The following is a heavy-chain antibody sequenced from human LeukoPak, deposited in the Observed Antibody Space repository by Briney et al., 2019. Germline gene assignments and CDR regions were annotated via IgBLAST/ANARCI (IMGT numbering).Heavy chain of an antibody. V-gene: IGHV1-2*02. CDR2: INPNSGGT. D-gene: IGHD3-3*01. Sequence: ASVKVSCKASGYTFTGYYMHWVRQAPGQGLEWMGWINPNSGGTNYAQKFQGRVTMTRDTSISTAYMELSRLRSDDTAVYYCARSAGTIFGVVTDAFDIWGQGIMVTVSS. J-gene: IGHJ3*02. CDR1: GYTFTGYY. CDR3: ARSAGTIFGVVTDAFDI.